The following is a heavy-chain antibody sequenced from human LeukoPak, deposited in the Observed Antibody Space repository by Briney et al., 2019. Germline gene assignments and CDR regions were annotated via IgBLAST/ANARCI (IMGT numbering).Heavy chain of an antibody. D-gene: IGHD2/OR15-2a*01. V-gene: IGHV4-30-4*01. CDR3: ARDFLLSRLSMDV. J-gene: IGHJ6*02. CDR1: GGSISSGDYY. CDR2: IYYSGST. Sequence: KSSETLSLTCTVSGGSISSGDYYWSWIRQLPGKGLEWIGYIYYSGSTYYNPSLKSRVTISVDTSKNQFSLKLSSVTAADTAVYYCARDFLLSRLSMDVWGQGTTVTVSS.